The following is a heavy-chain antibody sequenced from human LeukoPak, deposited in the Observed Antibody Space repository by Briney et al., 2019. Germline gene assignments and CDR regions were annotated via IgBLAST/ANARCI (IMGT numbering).Heavy chain of an antibody. V-gene: IGHV4-59*01. CDR2: IYYSGST. CDR1: GGSISSYY. J-gene: IGHJ3*02. D-gene: IGHD3-22*01. CDR3: ARGGYYYDSSGYYLDAFDI. Sequence: SETLSLTCTVSGGSISSYYWGWIRQPPGKGLEWIGYIYYSGSTNYNPSLRSRVSISVDTSKNQFSLKLSSVTAADTAVYYCARGGYYYDSSGYYLDAFDIWGQGTMVTVSS.